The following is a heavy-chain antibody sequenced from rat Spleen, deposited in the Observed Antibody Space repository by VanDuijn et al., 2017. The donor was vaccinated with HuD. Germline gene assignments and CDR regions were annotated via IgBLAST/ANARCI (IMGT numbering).Heavy chain of an antibody. CDR2: ISYDGSST. D-gene: IGHD1-4*01. CDR3: ARHELPGYNWFAY. Sequence: EVQLVESGGGLVQPGRSLKLSCAASGFTFSSFPMAWVRQAPKKGLEWVASISYDGSSTYYRDSVKGRFTISRDNAKSTLYLQMDSLRSEDTATYYCARHELPGYNWFAYWGQGTLVTVSS. CDR1: GFTFSSFP. J-gene: IGHJ3*01. V-gene: IGHV5-7*01.